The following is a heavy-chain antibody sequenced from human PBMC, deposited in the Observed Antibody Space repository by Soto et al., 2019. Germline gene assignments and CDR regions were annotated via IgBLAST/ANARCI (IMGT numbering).Heavy chain of an antibody. V-gene: IGHV4-59*01. CDR2: IYYSGST. CDR3: ARENSSGWIDY. Sequence: QVQLQESVPGLVKPSETLSLTCTVSGGSISSYYWSWIRQPPGKGLEWIGYIYYSGSTNYNPSLKSRVTISVDTSKNQFSLKLSSVTAADTAVYYCARENSSGWIDYWGQGTLVTVSS. J-gene: IGHJ4*02. D-gene: IGHD6-19*01. CDR1: GGSISSYY.